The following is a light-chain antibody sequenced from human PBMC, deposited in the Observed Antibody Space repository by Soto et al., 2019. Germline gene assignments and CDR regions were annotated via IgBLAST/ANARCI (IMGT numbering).Light chain of an antibody. J-gene: IGLJ3*02. CDR1: SSDVGAYNY. V-gene: IGLV2-8*01. CDR2: EVT. Sequence: QAVVTQPPSASGSLGQSVTISCTGTSSDVGAYNYVSWYQQHPGKAPKLVIFEVTQRPSGVPDRFSGSKSGNTASLTVSGLQAEDEADYYCSSYGGNKNYVLFGGGTQLTVL. CDR3: SSYGGNKNYVL.